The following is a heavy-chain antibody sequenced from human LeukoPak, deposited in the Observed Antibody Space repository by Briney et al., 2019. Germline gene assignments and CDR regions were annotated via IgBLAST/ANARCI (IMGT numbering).Heavy chain of an antibody. CDR3: ARDRLEMATIPAY. CDR1: GYTFTGYY. Sequence: ASVKVSCKASGYTFTGYYMHWVRQAPGQGLEWMGWINPNSGGTNYAQKFQGRVTMTRDTSISTAYMELSRLRSDDTAVYYCARDRLEMATIPAYWGQGTLVTVPS. J-gene: IGHJ4*02. CDR2: INPNSGGT. V-gene: IGHV1-2*02. D-gene: IGHD5-24*01.